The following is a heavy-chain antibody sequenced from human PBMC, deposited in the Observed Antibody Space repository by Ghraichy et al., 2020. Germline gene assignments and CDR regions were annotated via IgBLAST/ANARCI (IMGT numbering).Heavy chain of an antibody. CDR2: TQHSGSP. J-gene: IGHJ4*02. CDR3: ARENPGYNDY. Sequence: TLSLTCAVSGGSITSGGYSWSWIRQPPGKGLEWIGYTQHSGSPYSNPSLNSRVTISVDRSKNQFSLKLSSVTAADTAVYYCARENPGYNDYWGQGTLVTVSS. V-gene: IGHV4-30-2*01. D-gene: IGHD1-14*01. CDR1: GGSITSGGYS.